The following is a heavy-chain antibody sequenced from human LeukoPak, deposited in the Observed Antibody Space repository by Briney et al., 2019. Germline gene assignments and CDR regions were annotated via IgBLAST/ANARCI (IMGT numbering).Heavy chain of an antibody. CDR2: INHSGST. D-gene: IGHD4-4*01. V-gene: IGHV4-34*01. J-gene: IGHJ4*02. CDR1: GGSFSGYY. CDR3: ARATTVDYVDY. Sequence: SETLSLTCAVYGGSFSGYYWSWIRQPPGKGLEWIGEINHSGSTNYNPSLESRVTISVDTSKNQFSLKLSSVTAADTAVYYCARATTVDYVDYWGQGTLVTVSS.